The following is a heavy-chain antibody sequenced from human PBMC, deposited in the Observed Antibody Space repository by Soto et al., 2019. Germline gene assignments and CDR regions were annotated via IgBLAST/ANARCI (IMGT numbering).Heavy chain of an antibody. D-gene: IGHD5-18*01. CDR1: GFTFNNYA. V-gene: IGHV3-30-3*01. J-gene: IGHJ4*02. CDR3: ARGDGYIYGNTFDS. CDR2: ISYDGSSK. Sequence: PGGSLRLSCAASGFTFNNYAMHWVRQAPRKGLEWVAFISYDGSSKYYADSVTGRFTISRDNSRNTLYLQMNSLRAEDTAVYYCARGDGYIYGNTFDSWGQGTLVTVSS.